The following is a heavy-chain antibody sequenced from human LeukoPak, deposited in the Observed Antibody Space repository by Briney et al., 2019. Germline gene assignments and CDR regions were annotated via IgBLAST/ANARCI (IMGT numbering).Heavy chain of an antibody. J-gene: IGHJ4*02. D-gene: IGHD6-13*01. V-gene: IGHV6-1*01. CDR1: GDSGSSNGAA. CDR2: TYYRSKWYN. CDR3: ARDGYTSSWYLDY. Sequence: SQTLSVTCAISGDSGSSNGAAWNWIRQSPSRGLEWLGRTYYRSKWYNDYAVSVKSRLTINPDTSKNQFSLQLNSVTPDDTAVYYCARDGYTSSWYLDYWGQGTLVPVSS.